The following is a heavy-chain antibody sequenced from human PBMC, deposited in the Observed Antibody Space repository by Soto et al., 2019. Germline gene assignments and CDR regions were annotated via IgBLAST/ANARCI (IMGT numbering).Heavy chain of an antibody. J-gene: IGHJ4*02. CDR2: IWYDGSNK. Sequence: GGSLRLSCAASGFTFSSYGMHWVRQAPGKGLEWVAVIWYDGSNKYYADSVKGRFTISRDNSKNTLYLQMNSLRAEDTAVYYCAREVRPDSSGYYPHYWGQGTLVTVSS. D-gene: IGHD3-22*01. CDR3: AREVRPDSSGYYPHY. V-gene: IGHV3-33*01. CDR1: GFTFSSYG.